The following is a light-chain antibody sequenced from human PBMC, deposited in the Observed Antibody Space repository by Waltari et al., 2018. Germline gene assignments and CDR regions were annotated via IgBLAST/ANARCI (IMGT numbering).Light chain of an antibody. V-gene: IGLV1-44*01. Sequence: QSVLTQPPSASGTPGQRVPMSCSGSASNIGNNLVTWYQQLPGKAPKLVIYRSDQRPSGVPDRFSASKSGTSASLAISGLQSEDEADYYCAAWDDSLGGRWVFGGGTKVTVL. CDR3: AAWDDSLGGRWV. CDR1: ASNIGNNL. J-gene: IGLJ3*02. CDR2: RSD.